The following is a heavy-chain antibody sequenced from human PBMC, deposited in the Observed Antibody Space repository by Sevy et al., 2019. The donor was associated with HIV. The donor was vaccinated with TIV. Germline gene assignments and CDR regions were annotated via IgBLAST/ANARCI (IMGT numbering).Heavy chain of an antibody. J-gene: IGHJ4*02. CDR1: GGSISGHY. D-gene: IGHD3-22*01. Sequence: SETLSLTCTVSGGSISGHYWGWIRQSPGKGVEWIAYMYDSGSSNYNTSLRSRVTISVDTSKNQISLRLSSVTAADTAVYYCARGGALTYYDTSGFQNYFDSWGPGNLVTVSS. CDR3: ARGGALTYYDTSGFQNYFDS. V-gene: IGHV4-59*11. CDR2: MYDSGSS.